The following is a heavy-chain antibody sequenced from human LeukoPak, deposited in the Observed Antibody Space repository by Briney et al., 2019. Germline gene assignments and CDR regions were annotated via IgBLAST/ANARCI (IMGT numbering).Heavy chain of an antibody. J-gene: IGHJ5*02. Sequence: ASVKVSCKASGYTFNSYGISWVRQAPGQGLEWMGWISAYNGNTNYAQKLQGRVTITTDTSTSTAYMELRSLRSDDTAVYYCARDGAAASLKRLSRPNDWFDPWGQGTLVTVSS. CDR3: ARDGAAASLKRLSRPNDWFDP. V-gene: IGHV1-18*01. CDR2: ISAYNGNT. D-gene: IGHD3-16*02. CDR1: GYTFNSYG.